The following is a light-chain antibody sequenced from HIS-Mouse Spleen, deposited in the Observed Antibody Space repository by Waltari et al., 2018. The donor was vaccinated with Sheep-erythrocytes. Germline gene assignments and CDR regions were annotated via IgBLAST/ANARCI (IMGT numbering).Light chain of an antibody. CDR1: TSDVGGYNY. J-gene: IGLJ3*02. CDR3: SSYAGSNNWV. CDR2: EVS. V-gene: IGLV2-8*01. Sequence: QSALTQPPSASGSPGQSFTISCTGTTSDVGGYNYVPWYQQHPGKAPKRMIDEVSKRPSGVPDRFSGSKSGNTASLTVSGLQAEDEADYYCSSYAGSNNWVFGGGTKLTVL.